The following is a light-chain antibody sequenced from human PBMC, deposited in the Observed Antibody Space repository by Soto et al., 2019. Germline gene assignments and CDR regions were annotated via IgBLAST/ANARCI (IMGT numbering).Light chain of an antibody. J-gene: IGLJ2*01. Sequence: QSALTQPASVSGSPGQSITISCTGTSSDVGGYNYVSWYQQHPGKAPKLMIYEVSNRPSGVSNRFSGSKSGNTASLTISGLQAEDEADYYCSSSTTSTTLPGVFGGGTKLTVL. CDR3: SSSTTSTTLPGV. V-gene: IGLV2-14*01. CDR1: SSDVGGYNY. CDR2: EVS.